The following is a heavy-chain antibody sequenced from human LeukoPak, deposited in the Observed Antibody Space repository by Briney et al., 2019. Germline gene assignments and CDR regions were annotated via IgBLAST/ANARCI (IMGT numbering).Heavy chain of an antibody. V-gene: IGHV1-2*02. J-gene: IGHJ1*01. CDR1: GYTFTGYY. Sequence: GASVKVSCKASGYTFTGYYMHWVRQAPGQGLEWMGWINPNSGGTNYAQKFQGRVTMTRDTSISTAYMELSRLRSDDTAVYYCARGSTTVTTFEYFQHWGQGTLVTVSS. D-gene: IGHD4-17*01. CDR2: INPNSGGT. CDR3: ARGSTTVTTFEYFQH.